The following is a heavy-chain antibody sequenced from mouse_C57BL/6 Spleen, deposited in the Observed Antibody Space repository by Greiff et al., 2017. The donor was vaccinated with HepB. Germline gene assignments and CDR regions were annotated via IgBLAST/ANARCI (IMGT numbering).Heavy chain of an antibody. CDR1: GFTFSSYA. Sequence: DVHLVESGEGLVKPGGSLKLSCAASGFTFSSYAMSWVRQTPEKRLEWVAYISSGGDYIYYADTVKGRFTISRDNARNTLYLQMSSLKSEDTAMYYCTREGDYGSSYPDYWGQGTTLTVSS. V-gene: IGHV5-9-1*02. D-gene: IGHD1-1*01. CDR2: ISSGGDYI. CDR3: TREGDYGSSYPDY. J-gene: IGHJ2*01.